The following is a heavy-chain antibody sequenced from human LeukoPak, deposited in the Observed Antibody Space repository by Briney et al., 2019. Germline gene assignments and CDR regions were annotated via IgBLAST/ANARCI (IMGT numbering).Heavy chain of an antibody. CDR1: VGSISSYY. J-gene: IGHJ5*02. CDR2: IYYSVST. D-gene: IGHD4-17*01. V-gene: IGHV4-59*12. Sequence: SETLSLTCTVSVGSISSYYGSWIRQPPGKGLEWIGYIYYSVSTNYNPSLKSRVTISVDTSKNQFSLKLSSVTAADTAVYFCTRDTGTTGEVKFDPWGQGTLVTVSS. CDR3: TRDTGTTGEVKFDP.